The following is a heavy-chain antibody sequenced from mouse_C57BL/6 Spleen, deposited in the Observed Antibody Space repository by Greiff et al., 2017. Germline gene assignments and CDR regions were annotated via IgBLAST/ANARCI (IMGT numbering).Heavy chain of an antibody. V-gene: IGHV1-81*01. CDR3: ARGESYYGNLAWFAY. CDR2: IYPRSGNT. CDR1: GYTFTSYG. J-gene: IGHJ3*01. D-gene: IGHD2-10*01. Sequence: VQLVESGAELARPGASVKLSCKASGYTFTSYGISWVKQRTGQGLEWIGEIYPRSGNTYYNEKFKGKATLTADKSSSTAYMELRSLTSEDSAVYFCARGESYYGNLAWFAYWGQGTLVTVSA.